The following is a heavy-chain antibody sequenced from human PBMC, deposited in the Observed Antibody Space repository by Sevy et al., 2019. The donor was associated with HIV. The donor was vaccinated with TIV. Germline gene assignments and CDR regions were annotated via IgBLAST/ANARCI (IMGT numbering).Heavy chain of an antibody. Sequence: SETLSLTCTVPGGSISSSSYYWGWIRQPPGKGLEWIGSIYYGGGTDYNPSLKSRVTTSVDTSKNQFSLKLSSVTAADTAVYYCARRGFEDTVNGYFDYWGQGTLVTVSS. CDR1: GGSISSSSYY. CDR2: IYYGGGT. J-gene: IGHJ4*02. D-gene: IGHD4-4*01. V-gene: IGHV4-39*01. CDR3: ARRGFEDTVNGYFDY.